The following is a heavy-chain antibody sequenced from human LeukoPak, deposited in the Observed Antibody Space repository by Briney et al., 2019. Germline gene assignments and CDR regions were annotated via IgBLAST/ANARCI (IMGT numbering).Heavy chain of an antibody. J-gene: IGHJ4*02. Sequence: GGSLRLSCAASGFTFSSYAMSWVRQAPGKGLEWVSAISGSGGSTYYADSVKGRFTISRDNSKNTLYLQMNSLSAEDTAVYYCAKGPRASGSYSYFDYWGQGTLVTVSS. V-gene: IGHV3-23*01. D-gene: IGHD3-10*01. CDR1: GFTFSSYA. CDR2: ISGSGGST. CDR3: AKGPRASGSYSYFDY.